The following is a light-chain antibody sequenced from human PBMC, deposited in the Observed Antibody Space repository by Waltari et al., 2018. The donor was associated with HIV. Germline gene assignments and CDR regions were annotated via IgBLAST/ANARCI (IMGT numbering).Light chain of an antibody. V-gene: IGLV3-1*01. Sequence: SYELTQPPSVSVSPGQTASITCSGDKLGAKYACWYQQKPGQSPVLVIYQDKKRPSGIPGRFSGSNSGNRATLTISGTQPMDEADYYCQAWDSSTVIFGGGTNLTVL. CDR2: QDK. J-gene: IGLJ2*01. CDR1: KLGAKY. CDR3: QAWDSSTVI.